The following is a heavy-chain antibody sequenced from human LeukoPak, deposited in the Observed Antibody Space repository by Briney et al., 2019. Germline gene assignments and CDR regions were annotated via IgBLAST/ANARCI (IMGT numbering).Heavy chain of an antibody. V-gene: IGHV3-74*01. CDR2: INTDGSST. D-gene: IGHD3-3*01. Sequence: GGSLRLSCAASGFTFSSYWMHWVRHAPGKGLVWVSRINTDGSSTSYADSVKGRFTISRDNAKNTLYLQMNSLRAEDTAVYYCAREKYDFWSGSSWPDAFDIWGQGTMVTVSS. CDR1: GFTFSSYW. J-gene: IGHJ3*02. CDR3: AREKYDFWSGSSWPDAFDI.